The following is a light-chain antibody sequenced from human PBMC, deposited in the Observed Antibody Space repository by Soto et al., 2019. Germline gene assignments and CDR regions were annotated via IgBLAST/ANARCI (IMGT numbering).Light chain of an antibody. CDR2: DAS. CDR3: QQRSNWPPTWT. J-gene: IGKJ1*01. V-gene: IGKV3-11*01. Sequence: EVVLTQSPATLSLSPGERATLSCRASQSVGSYLAWYQHKPGQPPRLLIYDASNSATGIPARFSGSGSGTDFTLTISSLAPEDFAVYYCQQRSNWPPTWTFGQGNKVEIK. CDR1: QSVGSY.